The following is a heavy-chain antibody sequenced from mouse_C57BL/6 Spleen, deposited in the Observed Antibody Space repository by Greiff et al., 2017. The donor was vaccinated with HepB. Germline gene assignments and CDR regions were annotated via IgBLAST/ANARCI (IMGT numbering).Heavy chain of an antibody. V-gene: IGHV1-7*01. D-gene: IGHD3-3*01. CDR3: ARRRDDWYFDV. CDR2: INPSSGYT. CDR1: GYTFTSYW. J-gene: IGHJ1*03. Sequence: VHLVESGAELAKPGASVKLSCKASGYTFTSYWMHWVKQRPGQGLEWIGYINPSSGYTKYNQKFKDKATLTADKSSSTAYMQLSSLTYEDSAVYYCARRRDDWYFDVWGTGTTVTVSS.